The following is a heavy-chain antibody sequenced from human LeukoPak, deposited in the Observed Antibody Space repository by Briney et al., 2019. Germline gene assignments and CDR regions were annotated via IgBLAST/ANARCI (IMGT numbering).Heavy chain of an antibody. CDR1: GFTFSSYA. Sequence: PGGSLRLSCAASGFTFSSYAMSWVRQAPGKGLEWVSAISGSGGSTYYADSVKGRFTISRDNSKNTLYLQMNSLRAEDTAVYYCAKDLSVVPTAPGGWFDPWGQGTLVTVSS. V-gene: IGHV3-23*01. J-gene: IGHJ5*02. D-gene: IGHD2-2*01. CDR2: ISGSGGST. CDR3: AKDLSVVPTAPGGWFDP.